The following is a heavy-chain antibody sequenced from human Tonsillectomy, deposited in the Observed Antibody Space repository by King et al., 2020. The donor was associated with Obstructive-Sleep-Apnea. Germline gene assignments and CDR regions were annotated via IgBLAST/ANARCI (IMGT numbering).Heavy chain of an antibody. J-gene: IGHJ5*02. D-gene: IGHD3-10*01. CDR1: GGSISSYY. V-gene: IGHV4-59*01. CDR2: IYYSGST. CDR3: ARDQGYFGSGSYRDNWFDP. Sequence: VQLQESGPGLVKPPETLSLTCTVSGGSISSYYWNWIRQPPGKGLEWIGYIYYSGSTNYNPSLKSRVNISIDTSKNQFSLRLSSVTAADTAVYYCARDQGYFGSGSYRDNWFDPWGQGTWSPSPQ.